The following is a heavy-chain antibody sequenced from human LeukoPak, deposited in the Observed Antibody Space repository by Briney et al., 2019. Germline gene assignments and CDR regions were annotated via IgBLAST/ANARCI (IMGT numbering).Heavy chain of an antibody. CDR1: GYTFTGYY. Sequence: ASVKVSCKASGYTFTGYYMHWVRQAPGQGLEWMGWINPNSGGTNYAQKFQGRVTMTRDTSISTAYMELSRLRSDDTAVYYCARDQYPLGYYYYYYMDVWGKGTTVTVSS. D-gene: IGHD2-2*01. J-gene: IGHJ6*03. CDR3: ARDQYPLGYYYYYYMDV. CDR2: INPNSGGT. V-gene: IGHV1-2*02.